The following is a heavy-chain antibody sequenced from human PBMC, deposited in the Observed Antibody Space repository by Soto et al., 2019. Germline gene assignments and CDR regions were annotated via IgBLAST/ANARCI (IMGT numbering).Heavy chain of an antibody. Sequence: QVQLVESGGGVVQPGRSLRLSCAASGFTFSSYGMHWVRQAPGKGLEWVAVISYDGSNKYYADSVKGRFTISRDNSKNTLYLQMNSLRAEDTAVYYCAKDGVQTLLCMDVWGQGTTVTVSS. CDR3: AKDGVQTLLCMDV. J-gene: IGHJ6*02. D-gene: IGHD3-16*01. CDR2: ISYDGSNK. V-gene: IGHV3-30*18. CDR1: GFTFSSYG.